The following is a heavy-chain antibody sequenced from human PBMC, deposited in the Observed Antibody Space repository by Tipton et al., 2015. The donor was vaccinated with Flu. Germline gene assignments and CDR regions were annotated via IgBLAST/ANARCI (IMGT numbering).Heavy chain of an antibody. CDR2: ISWDGGST. V-gene: IGHV3-43*01. CDR1: GFTFSTNT. D-gene: IGHD3-10*01. Sequence: SLRLSCAASGFTFSTNTMSWVRQAPGKGLEWVSLISWDGGSTSYGDSVKGRFTISRDNSKYSLYLQMGSLRPEDTALYYCAKAMGDYYGSGSLLHYWGQGTLVTVSS. J-gene: IGHJ4*02. CDR3: AKAMGDYYGSGSLLHY.